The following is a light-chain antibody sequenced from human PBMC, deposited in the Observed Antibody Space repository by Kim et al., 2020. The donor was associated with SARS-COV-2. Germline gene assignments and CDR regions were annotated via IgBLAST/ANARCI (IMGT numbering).Light chain of an antibody. J-gene: IGKJ1*01. CDR2: GAS. CDR3: QQYGSSPWT. CDR1: QSVSSSY. V-gene: IGKV3-20*01. Sequence: EIVLTQSPGSLSLSPGERATLSCRASQSVSSSYFAWYQQKPGQAPRLLISGASSRATGIPDRISGSGSGTDFTITISRLEPEDVAVYYCQQYGSSPWTFGQGTQVDIK.